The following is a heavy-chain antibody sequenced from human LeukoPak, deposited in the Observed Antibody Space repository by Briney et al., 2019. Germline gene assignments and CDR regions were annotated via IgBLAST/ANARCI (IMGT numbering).Heavy chain of an antibody. J-gene: IGHJ3*02. Sequence: GGSLRLSCAATGFTFSDYYMSWIRQAPGKGLEWVSYISSSGSTIYYADSVKGRFTISRDNAKNSLYLQMNSLRAEDTAVYYCARRLYCGGDCYLFTSDAFDIWGQGTMVTVSS. CDR1: GFTFSDYY. D-gene: IGHD2-21*02. CDR2: ISSSGSTI. V-gene: IGHV3-11*01. CDR3: ARRLYCGGDCYLFTSDAFDI.